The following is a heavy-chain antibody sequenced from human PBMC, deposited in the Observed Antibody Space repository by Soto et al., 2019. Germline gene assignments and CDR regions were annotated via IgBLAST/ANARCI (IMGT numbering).Heavy chain of an antibody. CDR2: IYSGGST. CDR1: GFTVSSNY. D-gene: IGHD6-19*01. V-gene: IGHV3-53*02. J-gene: IGHJ2*01. CDR3: AGPSSGWSAHTGPGYFDL. Sequence: EVQLVETGGGLIQPGGSLRLSCAASGFTVSSNYMSWVRQAPGKGVEWVSVIYSGGSTYYADAVKGRFTISRDNSKNTLYLQMNSLSAEDTAVYYCAGPSSGWSAHTGPGYFDLWGRGTLVTVSS.